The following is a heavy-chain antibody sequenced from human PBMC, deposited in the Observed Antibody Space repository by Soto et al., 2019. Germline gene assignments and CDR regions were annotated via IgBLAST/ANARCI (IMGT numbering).Heavy chain of an antibody. V-gene: IGHV4-34*01. CDR3: ARVGYYDDSSGSSDLDY. D-gene: IGHD3-22*01. Sequence: QVQLQQWGAGLLKPSETLSLTCAVYGGSFSGYYWSWIRQPPGKGLEWIGEINHSGSTNYNPSLKSRVTISVDTSKNQFSLKLSSVTAADTAVYYCARVGYYDDSSGSSDLDYWGQGTLVTVSS. CDR1: GGSFSGYY. CDR2: INHSGST. J-gene: IGHJ4*02.